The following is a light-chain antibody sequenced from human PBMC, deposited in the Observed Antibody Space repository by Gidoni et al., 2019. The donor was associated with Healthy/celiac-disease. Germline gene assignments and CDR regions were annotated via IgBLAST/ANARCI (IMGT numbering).Light chain of an antibody. CDR3: QQYYSTLWT. J-gene: IGKJ1*01. CDR2: WAS. CDR1: QSVLYSSNNKNY. V-gene: IGKV4-1*01. Sequence: DIVMTQSPDCLAASLGERATINCKSSQSVLYSSNNKNYLAWYQQKPGQPPKLLIYWASTRESGVPDRFSGSGSGTDFTLTISSLQAEDVAVYYCQQYYSTLWTFGQGTKVEIK.